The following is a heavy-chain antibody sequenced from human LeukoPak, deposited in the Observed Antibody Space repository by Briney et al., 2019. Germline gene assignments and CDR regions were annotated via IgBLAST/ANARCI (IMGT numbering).Heavy chain of an antibody. Sequence: SQTLSLTCPVSGDSISTGGFYWPWLRQHPGKGLEWIAYMHNRGSSYYNPSLQSRVAISIDASRNQFSLTLSSVTAADTAVFYCARFLFRGVGGYYFDYWGQGTLVTVSS. J-gene: IGHJ4*02. D-gene: IGHD3-10*01. CDR3: ARFLFRGVGGYYFDY. V-gene: IGHV4-31*03. CDR1: GDSISTGGFY. CDR2: MHNRGSS.